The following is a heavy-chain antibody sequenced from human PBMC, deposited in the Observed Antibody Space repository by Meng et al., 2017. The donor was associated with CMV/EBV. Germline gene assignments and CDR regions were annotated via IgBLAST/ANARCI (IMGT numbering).Heavy chain of an antibody. CDR2: IRYDGSNK. D-gene: IGHD3-3*01. V-gene: IGHV3-30*02. Sequence: GGSLRLSCAASGFTFSSYGMHWVRQAPGKGLEWVAFIRYDGSNKYYADSVKGRFTISRDNSKNTLHLQMNSLRAEDTAVYYCAKDTIFGVDLNYYGMDVWGQGTTVTVSS. J-gene: IGHJ6*02. CDR1: GFTFSSYG. CDR3: AKDTIFGVDLNYYGMDV.